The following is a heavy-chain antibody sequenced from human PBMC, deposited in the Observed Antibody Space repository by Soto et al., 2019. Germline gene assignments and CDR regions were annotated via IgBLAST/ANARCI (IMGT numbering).Heavy chain of an antibody. CDR3: ARDRGPPRALVPPNWFDP. CDR1: GGTFSSYT. CDR2: IIPIRGIA. J-gene: IGHJ5*02. V-gene: IGHV1-69*08. Sequence: QVQLVQSGAEGKKPGSSVKVSCTASGGTFSSYTISWVRQAPGQGREWMGRIIPIRGIANYAQKFQGRVTITADKSTSTAYMELSSLRAEDTAVYYCARDRGPPRALVPPNWFDPWGQGTLVTVSS. D-gene: IGHD3-10*01.